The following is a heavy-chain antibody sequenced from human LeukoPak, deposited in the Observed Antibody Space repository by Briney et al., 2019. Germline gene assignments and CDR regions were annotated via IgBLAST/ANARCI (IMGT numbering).Heavy chain of an antibody. V-gene: IGHV1-2*02. CDR3: ARDYGGNSGFDY. CDR1: GYTFTGYY. Sequence: ASVKVSCKPSGYTFTGYYIHWVRQAPGQGLEWMGWINPKSGGTSYAQKFQGRVTMTSDTSISTAYMEVSRLGSDDTAVYYCARDYGGNSGFDYWGQGTLVTVSS. D-gene: IGHD4-23*01. J-gene: IGHJ4*02. CDR2: INPKSGGT.